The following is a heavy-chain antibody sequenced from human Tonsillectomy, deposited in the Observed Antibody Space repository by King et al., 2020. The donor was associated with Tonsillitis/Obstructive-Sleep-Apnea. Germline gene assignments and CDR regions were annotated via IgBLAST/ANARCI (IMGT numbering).Heavy chain of an antibody. CDR1: GFTFSSYA. J-gene: IGHJ4*02. V-gene: IGHV3-30*04. CDR3: ARDQEAVAALYYFDY. D-gene: IGHD6-19*01. CDR2: ISYEGSKK. Sequence: VQLVESGGGVVQPGRSLRLSCAASGFTFSSYAMHWVRQAPGKGLEWVAVISYEGSKKYYADSVKGRFTISRDNSKNTLYLQMNSLRAEDTAVYYCARDQEAVAALYYFDYWGQGTLVTVSS.